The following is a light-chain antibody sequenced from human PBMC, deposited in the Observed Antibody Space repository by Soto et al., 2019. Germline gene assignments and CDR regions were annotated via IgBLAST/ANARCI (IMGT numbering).Light chain of an antibody. CDR3: SSYAGSNNIV. V-gene: IGLV2-8*01. Sequence: QSGLSQPPAACRSPGGSVAISCTGASSDVGGYNFVSWYQQHPGKAPKLLIYEVTKRPSGVPDRFSGSRSGNTASLTVSGLQAEDEADYYCSSYAGSNNIVFGTGTKVTVL. J-gene: IGLJ1*01. CDR2: EVT. CDR1: SSDVGGYNF.